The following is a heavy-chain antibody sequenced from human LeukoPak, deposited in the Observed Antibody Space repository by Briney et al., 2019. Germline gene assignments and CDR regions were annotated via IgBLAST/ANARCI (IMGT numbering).Heavy chain of an antibody. CDR2: IWYDGSNK. CDR3: AKRIGFYSSSSGYYFDY. Sequence: PGGSLRLSCAASGFTFSSYGMHWVRQAPGKGLEWVAVIWYDGSNKYYADSVKGRFTISRDNSKNTLYLQMNSLRAEDTAVYYCAKRIGFYSSSSGYYFDYWGQGTLVTVSS. CDR1: GFTFSSYG. V-gene: IGHV3-33*06. J-gene: IGHJ4*02. D-gene: IGHD6-6*01.